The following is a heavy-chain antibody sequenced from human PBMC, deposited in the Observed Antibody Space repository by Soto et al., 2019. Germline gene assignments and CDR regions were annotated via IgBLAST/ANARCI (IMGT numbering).Heavy chain of an antibody. CDR2: INPSDGST. Sequence: QVQLVQSGAELKKPGASVKLSCKASGYTLTSYYMHWLRQAPGQGLEWMGIINPSDGSTTYAQKFQGRVIMTRDTPTDTVYMELSSLTSEDTAVYHCARDPRGYCTGGRCYHLDFWGQGTLVTVSS. J-gene: IGHJ4*02. V-gene: IGHV1-46*01. D-gene: IGHD2-15*01. CDR1: GYTLTSYY. CDR3: ARDPRGYCTGGRCYHLDF.